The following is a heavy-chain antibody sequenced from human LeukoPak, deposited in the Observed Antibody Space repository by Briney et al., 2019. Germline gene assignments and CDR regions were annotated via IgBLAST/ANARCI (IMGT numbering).Heavy chain of an antibody. CDR2: ISSDGSNK. CDR1: GFTFSSYA. J-gene: IGHJ6*02. Sequence: GRSLRLSCAASGFTFSSYAMHWVRQAPGTGLEWVAVISSDGSNKYYADSVKGRFTISRDNSKNTLYLQMNSLRAEDTAVYYCARVSRSYGYYYYYGMDVWGQGTTVTVSS. V-gene: IGHV3-30*04. CDR3: ARVSRSYGYYYYYGMDV. D-gene: IGHD1-26*01.